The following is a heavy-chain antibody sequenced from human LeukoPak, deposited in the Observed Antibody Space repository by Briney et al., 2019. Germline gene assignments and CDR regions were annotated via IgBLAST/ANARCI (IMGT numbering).Heavy chain of an antibody. CDR1: GFTFSSYG. CDR3: ATDIVVVPAAMTARDY. D-gene: IGHD2-2*01. J-gene: IGHJ4*02. V-gene: IGHV3-33*01. CDR2: IWYDGSNK. Sequence: GRSLRLSCAASGFTFSSYGMHWVRQAPGKGLEWVAVIWYDGSNKYYADSVKGRFTTSRDNSKNTLYLQMNSLRAEDTAVYYCATDIVVVPAAMTARDYWGQGTLVTVSS.